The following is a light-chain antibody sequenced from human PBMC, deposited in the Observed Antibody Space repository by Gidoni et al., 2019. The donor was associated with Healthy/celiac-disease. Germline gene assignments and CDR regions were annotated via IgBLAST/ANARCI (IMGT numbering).Light chain of an antibody. CDR3: QAGDSSTVV. Sequence: SYELTQPPSVSVSPGQTASITCSGDKLGDKYACWYPQKPGQSPLMVIYQDSKRPSGIPERFSGSNSGNTATLTISGTQAMDEADYYCQAGDSSTVVFGGGTKLPVL. CDR1: KLGDKY. CDR2: QDS. V-gene: IGLV3-1*01. J-gene: IGLJ2*01.